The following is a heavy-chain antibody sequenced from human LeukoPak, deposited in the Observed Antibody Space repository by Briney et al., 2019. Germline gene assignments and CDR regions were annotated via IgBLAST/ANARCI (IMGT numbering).Heavy chain of an antibody. CDR3: AREGAAAAPY. CDR2: ISSSSYI. J-gene: IGHJ4*02. CDR1: GFTFSSYS. D-gene: IGHD6-13*01. Sequence: GGSLRLSCAASGFTFSSYSMNWVRQAPGKGLEWVSAISSSSYIYYTDSVKGRFTISRDNATNSLYLQMNSLRAEDTAMYYCAREGAAAAPYWGQGTLVTVSS. V-gene: IGHV3-21*01.